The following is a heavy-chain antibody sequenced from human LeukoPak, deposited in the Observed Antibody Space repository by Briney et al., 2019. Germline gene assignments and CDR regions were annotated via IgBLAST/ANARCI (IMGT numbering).Heavy chain of an antibody. Sequence: SETLSLTCTVSGGSINNYYWSWIRQPPGKGLEWIGYIYYSGGTNYNPSLKSRVTISVDTSKNQISLKLSSVTAADTAVYYCGRRGASWYGGVWFDPWGQGTLVTVSS. CDR1: GGSINNYY. CDR3: GRRGASWYGGVWFDP. J-gene: IGHJ5*02. V-gene: IGHV4-59*08. CDR2: IYYSGGT. D-gene: IGHD2-2*01.